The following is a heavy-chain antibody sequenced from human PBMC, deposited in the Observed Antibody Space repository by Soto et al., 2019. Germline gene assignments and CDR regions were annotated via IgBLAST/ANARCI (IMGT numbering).Heavy chain of an antibody. CDR3: ARAYYYDSSAYTGRTIDY. CDR2: IDWDDDK. CDR1: GFSLSTSGMC. D-gene: IGHD3-22*01. J-gene: IGHJ4*02. Sequence: SGPTLVNPTQTLTLTCTFSGFSLSTSGMCVSWIRQPPGKALEWLALIDWDDDKYYSTSLKTRLTISKDTSKNQVVLTMTNMDPVDTATYYCARAYYYDSSAYTGRTIDYWRQGTLVTVSS. V-gene: IGHV2-70*01.